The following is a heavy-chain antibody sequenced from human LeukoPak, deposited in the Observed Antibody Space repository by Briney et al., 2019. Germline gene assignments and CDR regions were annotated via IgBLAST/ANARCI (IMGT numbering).Heavy chain of an antibody. D-gene: IGHD2-2*01. Sequence: GGSLRLSCAASGFTFSDYYMSWIRQAPGEGLEWVSYISSSGSTIYYADSVKGRFTISRDNAKNSLYLQMNSLRAEDTAVYYCARDVGYCSSTSCFNWFDPWGQGTLVTVSS. CDR3: ARDVGYCSSTSCFNWFDP. J-gene: IGHJ5*02. V-gene: IGHV3-11*01. CDR2: ISSSGSTI. CDR1: GFTFSDYY.